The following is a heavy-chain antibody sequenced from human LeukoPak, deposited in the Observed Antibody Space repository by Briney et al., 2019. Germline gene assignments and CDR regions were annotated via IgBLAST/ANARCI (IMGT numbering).Heavy chain of an antibody. CDR2: AKQDGSET. D-gene: IGHD1-1*01. Sequence: GGSLRLSCTASGFSFSNYWMSWVRQAPGKGLEWVGHAKQDGSETYYVDSVKGRFTVSRDNVKNSLFLQMNSLRAEDTAVYFCADNLSRWGQGTLVTVSS. CDR1: GFSFSNYW. J-gene: IGHJ4*02. CDR3: ADNLSR. V-gene: IGHV3-7*01.